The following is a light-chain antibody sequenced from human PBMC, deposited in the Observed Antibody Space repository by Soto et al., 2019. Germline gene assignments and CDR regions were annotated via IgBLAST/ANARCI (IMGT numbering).Light chain of an antibody. CDR1: HSVSGSY. J-gene: IGKJ1*01. Sequence: EIVLTQSPGTLSLSPGERVTLSCRASHSVSGSYLAWYQQQPGQAPRLLIYGASRRATGIPDRFSGSGSGTDFTLTISRLEPEDFAVYYCQQDGTSRTFGQGTKVEIK. CDR2: GAS. V-gene: IGKV3-20*01. CDR3: QQDGTSRT.